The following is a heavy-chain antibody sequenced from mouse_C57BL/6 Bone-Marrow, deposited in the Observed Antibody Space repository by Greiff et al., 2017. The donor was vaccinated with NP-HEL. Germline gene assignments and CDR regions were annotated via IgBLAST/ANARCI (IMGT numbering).Heavy chain of an antibody. Sequence: QVQLKQSGAELVRPGTSVKVSCKASGYAFTNYLIEWVKQRPGLGLEWIGVINPGSGGTNYNEKFKGKATLTADKSSSTAYMQLSSLTSEDSAVYFCARGGIYYDYAWFAYWGQGTLVTVSA. D-gene: IGHD2-4*01. V-gene: IGHV1-54*01. CDR3: ARGGIYYDYAWFAY. CDR1: GYAFTNYL. CDR2: INPGSGGT. J-gene: IGHJ3*01.